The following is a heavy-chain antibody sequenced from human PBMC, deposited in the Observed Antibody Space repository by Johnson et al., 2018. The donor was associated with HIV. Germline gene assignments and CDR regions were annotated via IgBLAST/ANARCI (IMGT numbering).Heavy chain of an antibody. CDR1: AFTVSDNY. J-gene: IGHJ3*02. V-gene: IGHV3-66*01. Sequence: VQLVESGGGLVQPGGSLRLSCAASAFTVSDNYLSWVRQAPGKGLEWVSVIYTGGSTYYADSVTGRFTISRDKSKNTLYLQMRADDTAVYYCAKDLGGYSSGWYGDALDIWGQGTMVTVSS. CDR3: AKDLGGYSSGWYGDALDI. CDR2: IYTGGST. D-gene: IGHD6-19*01.